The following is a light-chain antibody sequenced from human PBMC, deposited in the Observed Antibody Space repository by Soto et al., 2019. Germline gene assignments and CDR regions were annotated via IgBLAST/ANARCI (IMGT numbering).Light chain of an antibody. CDR3: QQYNAYPWT. J-gene: IGKJ1*01. CDR2: KAS. V-gene: IGKV1-5*03. CDR1: QSISSW. Sequence: DIQMAHSPSSVSESVGERVTITCRASQSISSWLAWYQQKPGKAPKLLIYKASTLESGVPSNFSGSGSGTEFSLTISSLQPEDFATYYCQQYNAYPWTFGQGTKVDI.